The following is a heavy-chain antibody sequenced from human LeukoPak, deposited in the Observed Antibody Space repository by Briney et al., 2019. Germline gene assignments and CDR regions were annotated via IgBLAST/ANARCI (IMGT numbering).Heavy chain of an antibody. Sequence: PGGSLRLSCAASGFTISSSAMSWVRQAPGKGLEWVSTISGSGANTYYADSVKGRFTISRDNSKNTVYLQMDSLRAEDTAIYYRAKGGPRAPLPAWGQGTQVTVSS. CDR3: AKGGPRAPLPA. V-gene: IGHV3-23*01. CDR2: ISGSGANT. CDR1: GFTISSSA. J-gene: IGHJ4*02.